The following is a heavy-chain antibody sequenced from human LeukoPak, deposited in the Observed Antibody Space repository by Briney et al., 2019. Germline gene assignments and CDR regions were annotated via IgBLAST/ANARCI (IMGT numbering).Heavy chain of an antibody. CDR2: IYYSGST. CDR1: GGSISSYY. D-gene: IGHD2-15*01. V-gene: IGHV4-59*01. J-gene: IGHJ6*03. Sequence: SETLSLTCTVSGGSISSYYWSWIRQPPGKGLEWFGYIYYSGSTNYNPSLKSRVTISVDTSKNQFSLKLSSVTAADTAVYYCARLVGSFYMDVWGKGTTVTVSS. CDR3: ARLVGSFYMDV.